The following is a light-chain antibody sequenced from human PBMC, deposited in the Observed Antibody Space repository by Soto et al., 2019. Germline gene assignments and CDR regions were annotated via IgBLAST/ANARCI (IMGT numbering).Light chain of an antibody. J-gene: IGLJ1*01. Sequence: QSVLTQPPSASGSPGQSVTFSCTGTSSDVGTYDYVSWYQQYPGKAPKLLIYGVTRRPSGVPDRFSGSKSGNTASLTVSGLQAEDEAYYYCSSYGGRSMYVFGTGTKVTVL. V-gene: IGLV2-8*01. CDR3: SSYGGRSMYV. CDR2: GVT. CDR1: SSDVGTYDY.